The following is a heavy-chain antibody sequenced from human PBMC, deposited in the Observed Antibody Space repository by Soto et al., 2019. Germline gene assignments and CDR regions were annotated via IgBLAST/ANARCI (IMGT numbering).Heavy chain of an antibody. D-gene: IGHD3-22*01. J-gene: IGHJ6*02. Sequence: GGALRLSCAASVFTFSVHWMHWVRQAPGKGLEWVGRTRNKANSYTTEYAASVKGRFTISKDDSKNSLYLQMNSLKTEDTAVYYCARAPSDGYYDSSGYYYGMDVWGQGTTVTVSS. V-gene: IGHV3-72*01. CDR3: ARAPSDGYYDSSGYYYGMDV. CDR2: TRNKANSYTT. CDR1: VFTFSVHW.